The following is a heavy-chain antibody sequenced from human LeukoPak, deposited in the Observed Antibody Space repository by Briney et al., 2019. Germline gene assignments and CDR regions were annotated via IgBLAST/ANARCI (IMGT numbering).Heavy chain of an antibody. Sequence: GGSLRLSCAASGFTFSSYEMNWVRQAPGKGLEWVSYISSSGSTIYYADSVKGRFTISRDNAKNSLYLQMNSLRAEDTAVYYCARDKYYYDSSGGGYYFDYWGQGTLVTVSS. CDR2: ISSSGSTI. CDR3: ARDKYYYDSSGGGYYFDY. CDR1: GFTFSSYE. D-gene: IGHD3-22*01. V-gene: IGHV3-48*03. J-gene: IGHJ4*02.